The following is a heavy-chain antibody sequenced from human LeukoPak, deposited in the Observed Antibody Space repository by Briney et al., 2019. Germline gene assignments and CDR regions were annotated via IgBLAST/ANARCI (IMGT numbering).Heavy chain of an antibody. Sequence: GGSLRLSCAASGFTFSSYGMHWVRQAPGKGLEWVGRIKSKTDGGTTDYAAPVKGRFTISRDDSKNTLYLQMNSLKTEDTAVYYCIPVSQRISYYFDYWGQGTLVTVSS. D-gene: IGHD2/OR15-2a*01. CDR2: IKSKTDGGTT. V-gene: IGHV3-15*01. CDR3: IPVSQRISYYFDY. J-gene: IGHJ4*02. CDR1: GFTFSSYG.